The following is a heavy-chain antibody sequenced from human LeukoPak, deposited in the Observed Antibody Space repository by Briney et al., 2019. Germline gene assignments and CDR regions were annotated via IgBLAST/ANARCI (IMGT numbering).Heavy chain of an antibody. Sequence: GASVKVSCKASGYTFTGYYMHWVRQAPGQGLEWMGWINPNSGGTNYAQKFQGRVTMTRDTSISTAYMELSRLRSDDTAVYYCVRAVAVTMVQGVKYWGQGTLVTVSS. V-gene: IGHV1-2*02. CDR1: GYTFTGYY. CDR2: INPNSGGT. D-gene: IGHD3-10*01. CDR3: VRAVAVTMVQGVKY. J-gene: IGHJ4*02.